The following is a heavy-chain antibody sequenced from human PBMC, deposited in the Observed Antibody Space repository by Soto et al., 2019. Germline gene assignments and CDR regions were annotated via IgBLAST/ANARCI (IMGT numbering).Heavy chain of an antibody. D-gene: IGHD3-22*01. CDR1: GFTFSNYA. J-gene: IGHJ4*02. V-gene: IGHV3-30-3*01. CDR2: ISYDGSNK. Sequence: PGGSLRLSCAASGFTFSNYAMHWVRQAPGKGLEWVAVISYDGSNKYYADSVKGRFTISRDNSKNTLYLQMNSLRAEDTAVYYCARDRDSSGYMEYYFDYWGQGTLVTVSS. CDR3: ARDRDSSGYMEYYFDY.